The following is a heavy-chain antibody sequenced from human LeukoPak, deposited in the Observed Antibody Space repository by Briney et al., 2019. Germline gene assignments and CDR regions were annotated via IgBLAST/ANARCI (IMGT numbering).Heavy chain of an antibody. V-gene: IGHV3-23*01. J-gene: IGHJ2*01. D-gene: IGHD1-26*01. CDR2: ISGSDDRT. Sequence: PGGSLRLSCAASGFTFTSYAMSWVRQAPGKGLEWAPSISGSDDRTYYADSVKGRFTISRDNSKNTLYLQMNSLRAEGTAIYYCAKDRTVGASYWYFDLWGRGTLVTVSS. CDR3: AKDRTVGASYWYFDL. CDR1: GFTFTSYA.